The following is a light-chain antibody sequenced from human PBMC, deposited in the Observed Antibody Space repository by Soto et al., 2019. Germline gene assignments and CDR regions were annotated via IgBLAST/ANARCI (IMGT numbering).Light chain of an antibody. V-gene: IGLV2-14*01. CDR3: AAWDDDLHVWL. CDR1: SSDVGGYNY. J-gene: IGLJ3*02. Sequence: QSVLTQPASVSGSPGQSITISCTGTSSDVGGYNYVSWYQQHPGKAPKLMIYEVSNRPSGVSNRFSGSKSGNTASLTISGLQAEDEADYYCAAWDDDLHVWLFGGGTKLTVL. CDR2: EVS.